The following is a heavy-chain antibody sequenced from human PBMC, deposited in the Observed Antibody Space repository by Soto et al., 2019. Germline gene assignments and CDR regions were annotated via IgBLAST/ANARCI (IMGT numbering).Heavy chain of an antibody. J-gene: IGHJ4*02. CDR3: ARVKNYYDRSGPFHY. CDR2: INPNSGDT. CDR1: GYTFSGFF. V-gene: IGHV1-2*02. D-gene: IGHD3-22*01. Sequence: ASVKVSCKASGYTFSGFFLHWVRQAPGLGLEWMGWINPNSGDTNYAQKFQGRVTMTRDTSISTAYMDLSRLSSDDTAVYYCARVKNYYDRSGPFHYWGQGTLVTVSS.